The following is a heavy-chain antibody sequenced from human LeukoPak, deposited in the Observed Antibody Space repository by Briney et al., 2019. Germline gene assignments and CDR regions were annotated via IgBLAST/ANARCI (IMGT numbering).Heavy chain of an antibody. Sequence: GGSLTLSCTASGFTFGDYAMSWFRQAPGKGLEWVGFIRSKAYGGTTEYAASVKGRFTISRDDSKSIAHLQMNSLKTEDTAVYYCTRAEVTDSYYFDYWGQGTLVTVSS. CDR3: TRAEVTDSYYFDY. CDR1: GFTFGDYA. CDR2: IRSKAYGGTT. J-gene: IGHJ4*02. D-gene: IGHD5-18*01. V-gene: IGHV3-49*03.